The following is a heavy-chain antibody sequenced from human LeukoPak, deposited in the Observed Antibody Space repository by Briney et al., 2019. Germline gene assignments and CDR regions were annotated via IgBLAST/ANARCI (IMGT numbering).Heavy chain of an antibody. Sequence: GASVKVSCKASGYTFTSYGIHWVRQAPGQGLEWMGWINPNSGGTNYAQKFQGRVTMTRDTSISTAYMELSRLRSDDTAVYYCASLYDSSGYYYENWFDPWGQGTLVTVSS. D-gene: IGHD3-22*01. CDR1: GYTFTSYG. CDR3: ASLYDSSGYYYENWFDP. CDR2: INPNSGGT. V-gene: IGHV1-2*02. J-gene: IGHJ5*02.